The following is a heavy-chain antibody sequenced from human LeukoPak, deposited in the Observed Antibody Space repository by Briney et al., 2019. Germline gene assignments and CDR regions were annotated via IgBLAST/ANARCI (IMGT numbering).Heavy chain of an antibody. CDR2: FDPEDGET. CDR3: ATRYYDSSGYYYYFDY. CDR1: GYTLTELS. D-gene: IGHD3-22*01. J-gene: IGHJ4*02. V-gene: IGHV1-24*01. Sequence: AASVKVSCKVSGYTLTELSMHWVRQAPGKGLEWMGGFDPEDGETIYAQKFQGRVTMTEDTSTDTAYMELSGLRSEDTAVYYCATRYYDSSGYYYYFDYWGQGTLVTVSS.